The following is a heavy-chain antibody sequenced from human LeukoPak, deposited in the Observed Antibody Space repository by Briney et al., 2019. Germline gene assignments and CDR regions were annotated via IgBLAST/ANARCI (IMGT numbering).Heavy chain of an antibody. Sequence: SETLSLTCTVSGGSISGYYWSWIRQPPGKGLEWIGYIYYSGSTNYNTSLKSRVTISVDTSKNQFSLKLSSVTAADTAVYYCARGVVANYFDYWGQGTLVTVSS. V-gene: IGHV4-59*01. CDR3: ARGVVANYFDY. CDR1: GGSISGYY. J-gene: IGHJ4*02. CDR2: IYYSGST. D-gene: IGHD3-22*01.